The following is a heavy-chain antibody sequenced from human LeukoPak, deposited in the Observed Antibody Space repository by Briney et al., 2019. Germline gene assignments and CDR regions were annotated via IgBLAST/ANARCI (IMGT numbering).Heavy chain of an antibody. D-gene: IGHD2-15*01. J-gene: IGHJ4*02. Sequence: GGSLRLSCAASGFTFSSYSMNWVRQAPGKGLEWVSYISSSSSTIYYADSVKGRFTISRDDAKNSLYLQMNSLRAEDTAVYYCARVRAVVAAIPTPYFDYWGQGTLVTVSS. CDR2: ISSSSSTI. CDR1: GFTFSSYS. V-gene: IGHV3-48*01. CDR3: ARVRAVVAAIPTPYFDY.